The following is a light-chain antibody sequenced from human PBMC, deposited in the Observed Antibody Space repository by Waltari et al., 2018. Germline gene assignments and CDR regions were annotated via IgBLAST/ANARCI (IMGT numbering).Light chain of an antibody. V-gene: IGLV1-47*01. CDR2: RNN. J-gene: IGLJ2*01. CDR1: SSTIASNY. CDR3: AAWDDSLSGRGV. Sequence: QSVLTQPPSASGTPGQRVTISCSGSSSTIASNYVYWYQQLPGTAPKVLIYRNNQRPSGVPDRFSGAKSGTSASLAISGLRSEDEADYYCAAWDDSLSGRGVFGGGTKLTVL.